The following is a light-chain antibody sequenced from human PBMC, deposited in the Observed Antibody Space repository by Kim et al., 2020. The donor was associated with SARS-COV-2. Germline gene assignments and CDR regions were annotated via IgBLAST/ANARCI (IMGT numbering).Light chain of an antibody. CDR1: QSISSW. CDR3: QQYNSYPLT. Sequence: VSVGDRVTITCRASQSISSWLAWYQQNPGKAPKLLIYKASSLESGVPSRISGSGSGTEFTLTISSLQPDDFATYYCQQYNSYPLTFGGGTKVYIK. J-gene: IGKJ4*01. V-gene: IGKV1-5*03. CDR2: KAS.